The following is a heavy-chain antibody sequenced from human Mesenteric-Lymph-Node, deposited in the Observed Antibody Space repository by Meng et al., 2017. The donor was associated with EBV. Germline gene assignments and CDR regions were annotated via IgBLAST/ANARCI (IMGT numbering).Heavy chain of an antibody. CDR3: ASHRYCSSTSCSWFDP. J-gene: IGHJ5*02. D-gene: IGHD2-2*01. Sequence: HLRLKGPGQGLCKPYHTRSLTCAVSGGSTINNDYPWSWIRQPPGKGLEWIGHIYHSGSTSYNPSLKSRVTISVDTSKNQFSLKLSSVTAADTAVYYCASHRYCSSTSCSWFDPWGQGTLVTVSS. CDR1: GGSTINNDYP. CDR2: IYHSGST. V-gene: IGHV4-30-2*01.